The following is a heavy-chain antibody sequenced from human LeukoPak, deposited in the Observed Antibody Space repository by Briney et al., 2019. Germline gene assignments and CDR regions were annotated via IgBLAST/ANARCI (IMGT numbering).Heavy chain of an antibody. CDR2: IYSSGST. CDR1: GGSISGYY. CDR3: ARDLYSSSSYYYYMDV. D-gene: IGHD6-6*01. J-gene: IGHJ6*03. V-gene: IGHV4-4*07. Sequence: PSETLSLTCTVSGGSISGYYWSWIRQPAGKGLEWIGRIYSSGSTNYNPSLKSRVTMSVDTSKNQFSLKLSSVTAADTAVYYCARDLYSSSSYYYYMDVWGKGTTVTVSS.